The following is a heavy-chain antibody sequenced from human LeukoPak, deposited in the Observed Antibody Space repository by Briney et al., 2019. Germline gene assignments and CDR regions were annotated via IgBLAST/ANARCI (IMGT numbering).Heavy chain of an antibody. Sequence: PSETLSLTCTVSGGSISSSSYYWSWIRQPPGKGLEWIGEINHSGSTNYNPSLKSRVTISVDTSKNQFSLKLSSVTAADTAVYYCARGYSAAGLQLLWFGEPNWFDPWGQGTLVTVSS. V-gene: IGHV4-39*07. D-gene: IGHD3-10*01. CDR2: INHSGST. J-gene: IGHJ5*02. CDR3: ARGYSAAGLQLLWFGEPNWFDP. CDR1: GGSISSSSYY.